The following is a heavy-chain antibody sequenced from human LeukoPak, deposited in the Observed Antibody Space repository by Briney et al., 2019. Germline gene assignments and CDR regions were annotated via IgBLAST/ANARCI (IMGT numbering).Heavy chain of an antibody. V-gene: IGHV4-34*01. Sequence: PSETLSLTCAVYGGSFSGYYWSWIRQPPGKGLEWIGEINHRGSTNYNPSLKSRVTISVDTSKNQLSLKLSSVTAADTAVYYCARSPPRAAAWYFDYWGQGTLVTVSS. CDR2: INHRGST. CDR3: ARSPPRAAAWYFDY. D-gene: IGHD6-13*01. CDR1: GGSFSGYY. J-gene: IGHJ4*02.